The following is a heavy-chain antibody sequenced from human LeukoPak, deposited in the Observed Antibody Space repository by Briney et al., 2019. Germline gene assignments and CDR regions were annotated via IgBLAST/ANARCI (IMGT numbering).Heavy chain of an antibody. J-gene: IGHJ4*02. D-gene: IGHD1-26*01. V-gene: IGHV3-30*19. CDR1: GFTFSSYG. CDR2: ISYDGNNK. Sequence: GRSLRLSCAASGFTFSSYGMHWVLQAPGKGLEWVAVISYDGNNKYYADSVKGRFILSRDNSMNTLYLQMNSLRAEDTAVYYCARDWGGGYPLWYFDYWGQGTLVTVSS. CDR3: ARDWGGGYPLWYFDY.